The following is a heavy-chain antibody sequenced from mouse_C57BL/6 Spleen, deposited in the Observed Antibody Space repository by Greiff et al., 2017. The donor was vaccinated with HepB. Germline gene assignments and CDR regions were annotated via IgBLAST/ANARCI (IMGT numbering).Heavy chain of an antibody. V-gene: IGHV2-2*01. Sequence: QVHVKQSGPGLVQPSQSLSITCTVSGFSLTSYGVHWVRQSPGKGLEWLGVIWSGGSTDYNAAFISRLSISKDNSKSQVFFKMNSLQADDTAIYYCARNYGSSSGGYAMDYWGQGTSVTVSS. CDR2: IWSGGST. J-gene: IGHJ4*01. CDR3: ARNYGSSSGGYAMDY. D-gene: IGHD1-1*01. CDR1: GFSLTSYG.